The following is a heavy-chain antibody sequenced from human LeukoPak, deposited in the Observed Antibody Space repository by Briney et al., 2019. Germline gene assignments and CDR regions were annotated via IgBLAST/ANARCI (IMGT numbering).Heavy chain of an antibody. CDR3: ARDTEPGIAVAGTSY. Sequence: GASVKVSCKASGYTFTSYGISWVRQAPGQGLEWMGWISAYNGNTNYAQKLQGRVTMTTDTSTSTAYMEPRSLRSDDTAVYYCARDTEPGIAVAGTSYWGQGTLVTVSS. V-gene: IGHV1-18*01. D-gene: IGHD6-19*01. CDR1: GYTFTSYG. J-gene: IGHJ4*02. CDR2: ISAYNGNT.